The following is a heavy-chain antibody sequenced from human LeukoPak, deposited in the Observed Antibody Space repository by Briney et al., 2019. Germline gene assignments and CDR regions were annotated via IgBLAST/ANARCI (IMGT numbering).Heavy chain of an antibody. Sequence: SVKVSCKASGGTFSSYTISWVRQAPGQGLEWMGGIIPIFGTVNYAQKFQGRVTITADESTSTAYMELSSLRSEDTAVYYCARRIHGWYFDLWGRGTLVTVSS. CDR3: ARRIHGWYFDL. J-gene: IGHJ2*01. CDR2: IIPIFGTV. V-gene: IGHV1-69*13. CDR1: GGTFSSYT.